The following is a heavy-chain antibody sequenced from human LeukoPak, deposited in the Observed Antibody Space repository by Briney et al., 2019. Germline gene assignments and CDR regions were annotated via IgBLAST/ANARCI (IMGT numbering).Heavy chain of an antibody. J-gene: IGHJ4*02. CDR3: ARMGHRYYDFWSGYRQYYFDY. D-gene: IGHD3-3*01. Sequence: ASVTVSCKASGYTITSYGISWVRQAPGQGLEWMGWISAYNGNTNYAQKLQGRVTMTTDTSTSTAYMELRSLRSDDTAVYYCARMGHRYYDFWSGYRQYYFDYWGQGTLVTVSS. CDR1: GYTITSYG. V-gene: IGHV1-18*01. CDR2: ISAYNGNT.